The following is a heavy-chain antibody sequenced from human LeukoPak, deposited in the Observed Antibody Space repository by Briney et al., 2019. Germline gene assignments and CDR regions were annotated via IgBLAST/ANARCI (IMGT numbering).Heavy chain of an antibody. V-gene: IGHV4-34*01. CDR3: ARVFTVTTGEDY. Sequence: SETLSLTCAVYGGSFSGYYWSWIRQPPGKGLEWIGEINHSGSTNHNPSLKSRVTISVDTSKNQFSLKLSSVTAADTAVYYCARVFTVTTGEDYWGQGTLVTVSS. J-gene: IGHJ4*02. CDR1: GGSFSGYY. D-gene: IGHD4-17*01. CDR2: INHSGST.